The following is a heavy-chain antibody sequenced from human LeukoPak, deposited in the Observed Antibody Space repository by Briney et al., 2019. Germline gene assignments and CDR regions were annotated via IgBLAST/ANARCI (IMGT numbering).Heavy chain of an antibody. D-gene: IGHD1-26*01. CDR1: GGSISSGGYY. V-gene: IGHV4-31*03. CDR3: ARVAVGATKLDY. Sequence: TSETLSLTCTVSGGSISSGGYYWSWIRQHPGKGLEWIGYIYYSGSTYYNPSLKSRVTISVDTSKNQFSLKLSSVTAADTAVYYCARVAVGATKLDYWGQGTLVTVSS. J-gene: IGHJ4*02. CDR2: IYYSGST.